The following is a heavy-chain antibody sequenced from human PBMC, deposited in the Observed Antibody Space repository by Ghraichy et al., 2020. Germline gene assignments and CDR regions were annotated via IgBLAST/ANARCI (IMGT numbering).Heavy chain of an antibody. Sequence: GGSLRLSCAASGSTCRRYSMSWVRQAPGKGLEWVSAIDSSSTYIYYADSVKGRFTISRDNAKNSLYLQMNSLRAEDTAVYYCARDTRAVAGARGYYYYMDVWGKLSTVSVSS. CDR2: IDSSSTYI. V-gene: IGHV3-21*01. D-gene: IGHD6-19*01. CDR3: ARDTRAVAGARGYYYYMDV. CDR1: GSTCRRYS. J-gene: IGHJ6*03.